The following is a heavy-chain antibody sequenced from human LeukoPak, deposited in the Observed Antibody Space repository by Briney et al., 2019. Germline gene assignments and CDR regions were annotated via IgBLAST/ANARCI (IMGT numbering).Heavy chain of an antibody. CDR1: GFSFKGYA. D-gene: IGHD1-26*01. Sequence: GGSLRLSCAATGFSFKGYAMHWVRQIPGKGLEWVSAISWNGGSTAYADSVKGRFTISGGNAKNSLFLQLSNLRPEDTALYYCAKHLRATNTFTFFGLDVWGQGTTVTVSS. CDR2: ISWNGGST. CDR3: AKHLRATNTFTFFGLDV. J-gene: IGHJ6*02. V-gene: IGHV3-9*01.